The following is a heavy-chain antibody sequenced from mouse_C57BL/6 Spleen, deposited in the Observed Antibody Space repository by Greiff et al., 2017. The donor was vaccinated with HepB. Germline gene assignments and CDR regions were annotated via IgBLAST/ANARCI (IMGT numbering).Heavy chain of an antibody. CDR1: GYTFTSYG. J-gene: IGHJ2*01. V-gene: IGHV1-81*01. D-gene: IGHD1-1*01. CDR3: ARIITTVVDPYYFDY. CDR2: IYPRSGNT. Sequence: VQVVESGAELARPGASVKLSCKASGYTFTSYGISWVKQRTGQGLEWIGEIYPRSGNTYYNEKFKGKATLTADKSSSTAYMELRSLTSEDSAVYFCARIITTVVDPYYFDYWGQGTTLTVSS.